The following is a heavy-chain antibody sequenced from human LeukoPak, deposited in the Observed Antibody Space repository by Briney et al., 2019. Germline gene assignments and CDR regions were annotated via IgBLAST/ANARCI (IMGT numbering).Heavy chain of an antibody. Sequence: LSLTCVVSGYSISNDYYWGWIRQAPGKGLEWVSYISSTSSTIYYADSVKGRFTISRDNAKNSLFLQMNSLRAEDTAMYYCARVGKLDALPYFMDVWGKGTTVTVSS. V-gene: IGHV3-11*04. CDR1: GYSISNDYY. J-gene: IGHJ6*03. D-gene: IGHD2-2*01. CDR2: ISSTSSTI. CDR3: ARVGKLDALPYFMDV.